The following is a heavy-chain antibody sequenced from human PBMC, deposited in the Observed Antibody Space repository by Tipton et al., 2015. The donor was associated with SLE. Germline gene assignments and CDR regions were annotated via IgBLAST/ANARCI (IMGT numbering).Heavy chain of an antibody. CDR1: GDSIRTKDYY. CDR2: IYYSGNT. Sequence: TLSLTCAVSGDSIRTKDYYWGWIRQPPGQGLEWIGTIYYSGNTYYNPSFKSRVTISVDTSKNQFSLKVTSVTAADTAVYYCATYEAGVGGRSYWGQGTLVTVSS. V-gene: IGHV4-39*07. D-gene: IGHD3-16*01. CDR3: ATYEAGVGGRSY. J-gene: IGHJ4*02.